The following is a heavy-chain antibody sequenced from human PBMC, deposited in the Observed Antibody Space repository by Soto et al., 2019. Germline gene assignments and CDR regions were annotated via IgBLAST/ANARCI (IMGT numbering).Heavy chain of an antibody. D-gene: IGHD4-17*01. V-gene: IGHV1-69*06. CDR3: AARYHGATDYGDYAHYGMDV. CDR2: IIPIFGTA. J-gene: IGHJ6*02. Sequence: QVQLVQSGAEVKKPGSSVKVSCKASGGTFSSYAISWVRQAPGQGLEWMGVIIPIFGTANYAQKFQGRVTITVDKATSTVYMELSSLRSEDTAVYYWAARYHGATDYGDYAHYGMDVWGQGTTVTVSS. CDR1: GGTFSSYA.